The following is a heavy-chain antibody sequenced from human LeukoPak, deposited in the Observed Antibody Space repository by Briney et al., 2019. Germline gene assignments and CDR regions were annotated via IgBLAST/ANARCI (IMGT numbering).Heavy chain of an antibody. V-gene: IGHV3-48*01. CDR1: GFIFSSHG. J-gene: IGHJ4*02. D-gene: IGHD6-6*01. Sequence: GGSLRLSCAASGFIFSSHGMNWVRQAPGKGLEWVSYISSTSSTVYYADSVKGRFTISRDNVKNSLYLQMNSLRAEDTAVYYCARGRDSSSSYPGYWGQGTLVTVSS. CDR2: ISSTSSTV. CDR3: ARGRDSSSSYPGY.